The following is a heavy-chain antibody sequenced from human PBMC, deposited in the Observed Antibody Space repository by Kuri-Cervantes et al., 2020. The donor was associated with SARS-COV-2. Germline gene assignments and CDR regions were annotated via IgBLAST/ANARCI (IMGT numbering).Heavy chain of an antibody. V-gene: IGHV6-1*01. D-gene: IGHD6-13*01. CDR1: GDSVSSNSAA. CDR3: ARDRDLAGGMDV. J-gene: IGHJ6*02. Sequence: SETLSLTCAISGDSVSSNSAAWNWIRQSPSRGLEWLGRTFYRSKWYNDYAVSVKSRITINPDTSKNQFPLQLNSVTPEDTAVYYCARDRDLAGGMDVWGQGTTVTVSS. CDR2: TFYRSKWYN.